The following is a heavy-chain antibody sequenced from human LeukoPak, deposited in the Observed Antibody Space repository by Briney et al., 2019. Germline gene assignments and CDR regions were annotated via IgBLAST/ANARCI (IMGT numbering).Heavy chain of an antibody. V-gene: IGHV3-21*01. CDR1: GFTFSSYS. CDR3: ARELAAAYSSSWYFGMDV. Sequence: GGSLRLSCAASGFTFSSYSMNWVRQAPGKGLEWVSSISSSSSYIYYADSVKGRFTISGDNAKNSLYLQMNSLRAEDTAVYYCARELAAAYSSSWYFGMDVWGQGTTVTVSS. D-gene: IGHD6-13*01. CDR2: ISSSSSYI. J-gene: IGHJ6*02.